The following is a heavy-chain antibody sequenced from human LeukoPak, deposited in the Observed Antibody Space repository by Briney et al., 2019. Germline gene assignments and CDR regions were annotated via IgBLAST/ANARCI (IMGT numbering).Heavy chain of an antibody. CDR2: INSDGSST. J-gene: IGHJ4*02. D-gene: IGHD3-22*01. Sequence: GGSLRLSCAASGFTFSNYWMHWVRQAPGKGLVWVSRINSDGSSTSYADSVKGRFTISRDNAKNTLYMQMNSLRAEDTAVYYCARDKEVGYDSSGYPHYFDYWGQGTLVTVSS. V-gene: IGHV3-74*01. CDR3: ARDKEVGYDSSGYPHYFDY. CDR1: GFTFSNYW.